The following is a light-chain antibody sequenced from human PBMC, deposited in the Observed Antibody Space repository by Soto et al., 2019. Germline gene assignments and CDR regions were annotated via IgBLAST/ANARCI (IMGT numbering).Light chain of an antibody. CDR1: SSNIGGNS. V-gene: IGLV1-51*01. CDR3: GSWDSSLSAYV. CDR2: DDN. J-gene: IGLJ1*01. Sequence: QSVLTQPPSVSAAPGQKVTISCSGSSSNIGGNSVSWYQPLPGTAPKLLIYDDNKRPSGIPDRFSGSKSGTSATLGITGFQTGDEADYYCGSWDSSLSAYVFGTGTKVTVL.